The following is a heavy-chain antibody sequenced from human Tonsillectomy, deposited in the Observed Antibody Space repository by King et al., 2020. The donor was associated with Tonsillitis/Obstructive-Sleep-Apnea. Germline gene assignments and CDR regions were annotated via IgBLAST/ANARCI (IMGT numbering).Heavy chain of an antibody. Sequence: VQLVESGAEVKKPGASVWVSCKASGYTFTGYYLHWVRQAPGQGLEWLGWMNPNSGGTYYAQKFQGRVTMSRDTSISTAYMQLSFLLSDVTAVYYCSRDMIPGAANFDYWGQGTLVTVSS. D-gene: IGHD3-22*01. CDR3: SRDMIPGAANFDY. V-gene: IGHV1-2*02. J-gene: IGHJ4*02. CDR2: MNPNSGGT. CDR1: GYTFTGYY.